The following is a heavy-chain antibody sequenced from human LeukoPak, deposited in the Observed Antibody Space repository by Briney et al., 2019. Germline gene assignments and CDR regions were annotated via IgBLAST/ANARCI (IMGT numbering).Heavy chain of an antibody. D-gene: IGHD1-1*01. V-gene: IGHV4-59*08. CDR3: ARHERGAEDLDY. J-gene: IGHJ4*02. CDR2: VSYSGRT. Sequence: SETLSLTCTVSGASISNYYWSWIRQPPGKGLECIGYVSYSGRTNHNPSLKSRVTISADTSKNQFSLKLTSVTAADTAVYYCARHERGAEDLDYWGQGALVTVSS. CDR1: GASISNYY.